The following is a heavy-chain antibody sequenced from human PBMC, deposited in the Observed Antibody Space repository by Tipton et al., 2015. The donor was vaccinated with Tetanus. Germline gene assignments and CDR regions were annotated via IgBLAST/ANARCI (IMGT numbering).Heavy chain of an antibody. Sequence: SLRLSCAASGFTFSSYSMNWVRQAPGKGLEWVSSISSSSSYIYYADSVKGRFTISRDNAKNSLYLQMNSLRAEDTAVYYCARAPGATNAFDIWGQGTMVTVSS. D-gene: IGHD6-25*01. CDR2: ISSSSSYI. CDR1: GFTFSSYS. J-gene: IGHJ3*02. CDR3: ARAPGATNAFDI. V-gene: IGHV3-21*01.